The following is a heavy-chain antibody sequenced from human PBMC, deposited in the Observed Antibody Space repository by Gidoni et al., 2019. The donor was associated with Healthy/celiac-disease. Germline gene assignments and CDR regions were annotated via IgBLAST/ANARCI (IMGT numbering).Heavy chain of an antibody. V-gene: IGHV3-43*01. J-gene: IGHJ4*02. Sequence: EVQLVESGGVVVQPGGSLRLSCAASGFTFDDYTMHWVRQAPGKGLEWVSLISWDGGSTYYADSVKGRFTISRDNSKNSLYLQMNSLRTEDTALYYCAKSEGDYLDYWGQGTLVTVSS. CDR3: AKSEGDYLDY. CDR1: GFTFDDYT. CDR2: ISWDGGST.